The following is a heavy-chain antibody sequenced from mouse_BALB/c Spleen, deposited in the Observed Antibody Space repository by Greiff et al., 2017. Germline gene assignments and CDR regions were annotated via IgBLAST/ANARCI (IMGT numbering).Heavy chain of an antibody. CDR3: ARQYGKNYFDY. J-gene: IGHJ2*01. CDR1: GFTFSSYT. V-gene: IGHV5-12-2*01. Sequence: EVKLVESGGGLVQPGGSLKLSCAASGFTFSSYTMSWVRQTPEKRLEWVAYISNGGGSTYYPDTVKGRFTISRDNAKNTLYLQMSSLKSEDTAMYYCARQYGKNYFDYWGQGTTLTVSS. CDR2: ISNGGGST. D-gene: IGHD2-10*02.